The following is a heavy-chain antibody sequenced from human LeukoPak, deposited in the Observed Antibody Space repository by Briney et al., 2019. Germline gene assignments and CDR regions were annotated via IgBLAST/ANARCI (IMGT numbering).Heavy chain of an antibody. J-gene: IGHJ4*02. CDR2: ISSSSSTI. Sequence: PGGSLRLSCAASGFTFSSYSMNWVRQAPGKGLEWVSYISSSSSTIYYADSVKGRFTISRDNAKNSLYLQMNSLRAEDTAVYYCARGTSSWSRTYFDYWGQGTPVTVSS. CDR3: ARGTSSWSRTYFDY. CDR1: GFTFSSYS. V-gene: IGHV3-48*01. D-gene: IGHD6-13*01.